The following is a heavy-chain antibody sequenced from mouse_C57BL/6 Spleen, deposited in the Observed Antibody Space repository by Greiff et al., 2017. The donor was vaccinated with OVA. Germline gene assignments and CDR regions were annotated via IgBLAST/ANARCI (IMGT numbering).Heavy chain of an antibody. V-gene: IGHV5-9-1*02. CDR2: ISSGGDYI. CDR1: GFTFSSYA. D-gene: IGHD2-4*01. Sequence: EVQRVESGEGLVKPGGSLKLSCAASGFTFSSYAMSWVRQTPEKRLEWVAYISSGGDYIYYADTVKGRFTISRDNARNTLYLQMSSLKSEDTAMYYCTRDDYDGGDAMDYWGQGTSVTVSS. CDR3: TRDDYDGGDAMDY. J-gene: IGHJ4*01.